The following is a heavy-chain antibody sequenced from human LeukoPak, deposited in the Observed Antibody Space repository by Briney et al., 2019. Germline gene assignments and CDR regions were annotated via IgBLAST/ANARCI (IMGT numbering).Heavy chain of an antibody. CDR2: ISYDGSNK. V-gene: IGHV3-30*03. CDR1: GFTFSRYG. CDR3: ARGSYFDY. J-gene: IGHJ4*02. Sequence: PGRSLRLSCAASGFTFSRYGMHWVRQAPGKGLEWVAVISYDGSNKYYADSVKGRFTISRDNSKNTLYLQMNSLRAEDTAVYYCARGSYFDYWGQGTLVTVSS.